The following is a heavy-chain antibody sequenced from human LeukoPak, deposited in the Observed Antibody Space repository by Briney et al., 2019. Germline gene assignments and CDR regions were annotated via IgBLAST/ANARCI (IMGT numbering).Heavy chain of an antibody. V-gene: IGHV3-30*02. Sequence: PGGSLRLSCAASGFTFNSYAMHWVRQAPGKGLEWVAFIRYDGSYEYYTDSVKGRFTISRDNSKRRLYLQMNSLKPEDTAVYYCAKDISSYTSSSHFDCWGQGTLVTVSS. CDR2: IRYDGSYE. J-gene: IGHJ4*02. D-gene: IGHD3-16*01. CDR3: AKDISSYTSSSHFDC. CDR1: GFTFNSYA.